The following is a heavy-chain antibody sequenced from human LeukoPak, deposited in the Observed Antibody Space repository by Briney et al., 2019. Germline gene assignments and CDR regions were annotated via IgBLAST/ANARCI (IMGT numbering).Heavy chain of an antibody. V-gene: IGHV3-74*01. D-gene: IGHD2-2*01. Sequence: GGSLRLSCTASGFTFSNYWMHWVRQAPGKGLVWVSRINTDGSDTNYADFVKGRFTISRDNSKNTLYLQMNSLRAEDTAVYYCARDVRKYCSSTSCSDYWGQGTLVTVSS. J-gene: IGHJ4*02. CDR3: ARDVRKYCSSTSCSDY. CDR1: GFTFSNYW. CDR2: INTDGSDT.